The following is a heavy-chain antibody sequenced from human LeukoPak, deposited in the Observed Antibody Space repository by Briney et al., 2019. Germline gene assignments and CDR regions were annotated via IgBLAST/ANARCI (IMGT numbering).Heavy chain of an antibody. CDR1: GFTFSSYA. J-gene: IGHJ4*02. CDR2: ISYDGSNK. D-gene: IGHD3-10*01. Sequence: GRSLRLSCAASGFTFSSYAMHWVRQAPGKGLEWVAVISYDGSNKYYADSVKGRFTISRDNAKNSLYLQMNSLRVEDTAVYYCSRDLYGSGSYSHFDYWGQGTLVTVSS. V-gene: IGHV3-30-3*01. CDR3: SRDLYGSGSYSHFDY.